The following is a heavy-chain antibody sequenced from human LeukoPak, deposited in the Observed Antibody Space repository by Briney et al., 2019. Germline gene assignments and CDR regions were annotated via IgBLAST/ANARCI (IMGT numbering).Heavy chain of an antibody. CDR1: GFSFSSNA. CDR2: ISGRGGSA. J-gene: IGHJ4*02. Sequence: TGGSLRLSCAASGFSFSSNAMGWVRQVPGKGLQWVSGISGRGGSAYYADSVKGRFIISRDNAKNTLYLQINSLRAEDTAVYYCARDPRRGSSFFDYWGQGTLVTVSS. CDR3: ARDPRRGSSFFDY. D-gene: IGHD6-6*01. V-gene: IGHV3-23*01.